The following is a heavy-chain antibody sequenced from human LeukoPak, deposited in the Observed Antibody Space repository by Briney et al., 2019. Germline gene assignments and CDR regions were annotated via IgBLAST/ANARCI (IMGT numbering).Heavy chain of an antibody. Sequence: ASVKVSCKASGYTFTSYDINWVRQATGQGLEWMGWMNPNSGNTGYAQKFQGRVTMTRNSSISTAYMELSSLRSEDTAVYYCARSLGSGSYYLLYYYYYYMDVWGKGTTVTVSS. J-gene: IGHJ6*03. CDR1: GYTFTSYD. V-gene: IGHV1-8*02. D-gene: IGHD3-10*01. CDR2: MNPNSGNT. CDR3: ARSLGSGSYYLLYYYYYYMDV.